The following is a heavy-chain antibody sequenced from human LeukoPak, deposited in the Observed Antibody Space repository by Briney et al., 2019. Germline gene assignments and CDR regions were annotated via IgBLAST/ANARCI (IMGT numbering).Heavy chain of an antibody. CDR3: SRGHYGMGV. V-gene: IGHV3-21*05. CDR1: GFTFSSYS. J-gene: IGHJ6*02. CDR2: LSGSGSDV. Sequence: GGSLRLSCAASGFTFSSYSMNCVRQAPGKGLEWLSYLSGSGSDVYHADSGKGRFTISRDNAKNSVYLQMDGLRAEDTAVYYCSRGHYGMGVWGQGTTVTVSS.